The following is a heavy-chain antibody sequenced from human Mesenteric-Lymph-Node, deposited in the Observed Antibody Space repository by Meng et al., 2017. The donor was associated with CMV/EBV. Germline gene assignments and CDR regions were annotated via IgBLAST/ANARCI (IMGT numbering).Heavy chain of an antibody. CDR3: AKGGLVVPAATSLDY. V-gene: IGHV3-33*06. Sequence: SEFTFSSYGMNWVRQAPGKGLEWVAVIWYDGSNKYYADTVKGRFTISRDNSKNTLYLQMNSLRAEDTAVYYCAKGGLVVPAATSLDYWGQGTLVTVSS. CDR1: EFTFSSYG. D-gene: IGHD2-2*01. CDR2: IWYDGSNK. J-gene: IGHJ4*02.